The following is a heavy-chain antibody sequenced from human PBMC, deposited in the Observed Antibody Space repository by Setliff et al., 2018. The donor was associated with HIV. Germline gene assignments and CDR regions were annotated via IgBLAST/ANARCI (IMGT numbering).Heavy chain of an antibody. J-gene: IGHJ4*02. CDR1: GDSISSGGYY. D-gene: IGHD5-12*01. V-gene: IGHV4-31*03. Sequence: PSETLSLTCTVSGDSISSGGYYWSWIRQLPGKGLEWIGYIYYSGATYYNPSLKNRVTISLDTSKSQFSLKLTSVTAADTALHYCASGRGAKAGYDYFGSWGQGTLVTVS. CDR2: IYYSGAT. CDR3: ASGRGAKAGYDYFGS.